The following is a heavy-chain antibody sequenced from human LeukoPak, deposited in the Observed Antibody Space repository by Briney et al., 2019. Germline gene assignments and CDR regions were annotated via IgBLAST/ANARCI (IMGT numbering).Heavy chain of an antibody. Sequence: PGGSLRLSCAASGFTFSSYGMHWVRQAPGKGLEWVAVIWYDGSNKYYADSVKGRFTISRDNAKNSLYLQMNSLRVEDAAVYYCARDSAGTCSGAGCDPDDFDYWGQGTLVTVSS. CDR1: GFTFSSYG. V-gene: IGHV3-33*01. CDR2: IWYDGSNK. CDR3: ARDSAGTCSGAGCDPDDFDY. J-gene: IGHJ4*02. D-gene: IGHD2-15*01.